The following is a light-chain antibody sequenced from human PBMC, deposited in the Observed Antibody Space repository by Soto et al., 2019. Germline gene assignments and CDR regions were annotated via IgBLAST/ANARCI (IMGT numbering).Light chain of an antibody. Sequence: DIQMAQSPAPLSSSLRDRVTITCRASQSISNFLNWVQHKPGNAPKVLISAASTLQSGVPPRFSGSESGTDFTLTISSLLPEDSASYYCQQYYNSVLTFGGGTKVDIK. J-gene: IGKJ4*01. CDR3: QQYYNSVLT. CDR2: AAS. CDR1: QSISNF. V-gene: IGKV1-39*01.